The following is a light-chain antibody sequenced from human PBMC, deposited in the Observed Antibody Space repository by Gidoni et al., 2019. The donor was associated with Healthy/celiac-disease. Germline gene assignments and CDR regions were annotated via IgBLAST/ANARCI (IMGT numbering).Light chain of an antibody. CDR2: AAS. CDR1: QSISSY. CDR3: QQSYSTPHT. J-gene: IGKJ2*01. V-gene: IGKV1-39*01. Sequence: DIQMTQSPSSLYASVGDRVTITCRASQSISSYLNWYQQKPGKAPKLLIYAASSLQSGVPSRFSGSGSGTEFTLTISSLQPEDFATDYCQQSYSTPHTFGQXTKLEIK.